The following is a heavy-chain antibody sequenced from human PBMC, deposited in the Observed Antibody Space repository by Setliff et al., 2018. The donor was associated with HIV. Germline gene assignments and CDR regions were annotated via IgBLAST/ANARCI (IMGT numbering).Heavy chain of an antibody. CDR1: GITFSSID. Sequence: GGSLRLSCAASGITFSSIDIHWVRQAPGRRPEWVAHSVPDGTRAYYSDSVKGRFTISRDNSKNTVYLQVSSLRPDDTAVYHCARDEGADELYYYYGMDVWGQGTTVTVSS. J-gene: IGHJ6*02. CDR2: SVPDGTRA. CDR3: ARDEGADELYYYYGMDV. D-gene: IGHD1-26*01. V-gene: IGHV3-30*19.